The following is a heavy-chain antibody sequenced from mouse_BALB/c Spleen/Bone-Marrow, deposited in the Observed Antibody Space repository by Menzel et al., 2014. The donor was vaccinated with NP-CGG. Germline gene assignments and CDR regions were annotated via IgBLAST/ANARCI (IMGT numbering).Heavy chain of an antibody. D-gene: IGHD2-14*01. CDR2: INSNGDST. Sequence: EVKLVESGGGSVQPGGSLKLSCAASGFTFSSYGMSWVRQTPDKRLELVATINSNGDSTYYPDSVKGRFTISRDNAKNALYLQMSSLKSEDTAMYYCARPYRYYFDYWGQGTTLTVSS. J-gene: IGHJ2*01. V-gene: IGHV5-6-3*01. CDR1: GFTFSSYG. CDR3: ARPYRYYFDY.